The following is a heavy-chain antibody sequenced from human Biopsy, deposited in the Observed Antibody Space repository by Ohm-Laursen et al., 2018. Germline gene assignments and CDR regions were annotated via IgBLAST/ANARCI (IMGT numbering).Heavy chain of an antibody. D-gene: IGHD5-12*01. Sequence: TLSLTCIVSGGSISSGGSYWSWIRHHPGKGLEWIGNIFYSANTYYNPSLKSRVTISVDTSKNQFSLKLSSVTAADTAVYYCARLGSGDYFPTFFDFWGQGALVTVSS. J-gene: IGHJ4*02. CDR3: ARLGSGDYFPTFFDF. CDR1: GGSISSGGSY. CDR2: IFYSANT. V-gene: IGHV4-31*03.